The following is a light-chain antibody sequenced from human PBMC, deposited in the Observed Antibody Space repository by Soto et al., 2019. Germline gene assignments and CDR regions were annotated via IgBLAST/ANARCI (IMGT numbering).Light chain of an antibody. CDR2: GAS. V-gene: IGKV3-15*01. Sequence: ILMTQSSAVLSLSPLQSHTLSCRASQSVSIELAWYQQRPGPAPRLLIRGASTTDTGVSTKFSGRGSATDFIIIISSMQHDDFVTYCRQQYNSYSFGQGTKVDI. CDR3: QQYNSYS. CDR1: QSVSIE. J-gene: IGKJ1*01.